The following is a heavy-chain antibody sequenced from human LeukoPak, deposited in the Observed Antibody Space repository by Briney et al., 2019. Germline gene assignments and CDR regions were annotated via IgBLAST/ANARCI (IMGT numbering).Heavy chain of an antibody. CDR1: GYTLTELS. D-gene: IGHD1-26*01. V-gene: IGHV1-24*01. J-gene: IGHJ3*02. CDR2: FDPEDGET. Sequence: ASVKVSCKVSGYTLTELSMHWVRQAPGKGLEWMGGFDPEDGETIYAQKFQGRVTMTEDTSTDTAYMELSSLRSEDTAVYYCAITDRGWELLFGAFDIWGQGTMVTVSS. CDR3: AITDRGWELLFGAFDI.